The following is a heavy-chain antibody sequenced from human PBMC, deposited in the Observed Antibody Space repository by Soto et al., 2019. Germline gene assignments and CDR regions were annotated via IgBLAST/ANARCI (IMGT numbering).Heavy chain of an antibody. CDR2: TIPVFNTA. CDR3: ARGVYGSGNYYTGPSAFDI. V-gene: IGHV1-69*06. CDR1: GGTLSDHG. J-gene: IGHJ3*02. Sequence: VQLEQSGAEVKKPGSSVKISCKASGGTLSDHGVSWLRQAPGQGLEWVGGTIPVFNTAKYAPKFQGRVTIAAYKSTNITYMELGSLISDDTAFYYCARGVYGSGNYYTGPSAFDIWGQGTLVIVSS. D-gene: IGHD3-10*01.